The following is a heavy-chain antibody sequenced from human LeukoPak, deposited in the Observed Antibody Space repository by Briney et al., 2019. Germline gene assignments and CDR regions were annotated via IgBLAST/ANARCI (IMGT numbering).Heavy chain of an antibody. V-gene: IGHV3-43*02. D-gene: IGHD1-26*01. CDR3: GKDMGPRGVGATPHY. CDR1: GFTFDIYA. Sequence: GGSLRLSCAASGFTFDIYAMNWVRQAPGKGLEWLSYISGNSGTIHYADSVEGRFTISRDNSKNSLYLQMNSLRTEDTGFYYCGKDMGPRGVGATPHYWGQGTLVTVSS. CDR2: ISGNSGTI. J-gene: IGHJ4*02.